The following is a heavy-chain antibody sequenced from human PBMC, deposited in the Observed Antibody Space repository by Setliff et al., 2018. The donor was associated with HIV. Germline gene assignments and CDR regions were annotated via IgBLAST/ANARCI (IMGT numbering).Heavy chain of an antibody. J-gene: IGHJ3*02. Sequence: SETLSLTCTVSGGSISSYCWSWIRQPPGKGLEWIGHMYISGSTTYNPSLKSRVTLSVDTSRNQFSLNLSSVTAADTAVYYCARAINKAFDIWGQGTMVTVSS. CDR2: MYISGST. CDR1: GGSISSYC. CDR3: ARAINKAFDI. V-gene: IGHV4-4*08.